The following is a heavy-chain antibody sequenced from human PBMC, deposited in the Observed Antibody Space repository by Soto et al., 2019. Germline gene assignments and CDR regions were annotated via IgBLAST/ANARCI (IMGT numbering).Heavy chain of an antibody. J-gene: IGHJ6*02. Sequence: GGSLRLSCAASGFTFSSYAMNWVRQAPGKGLEWVSAISGSGGSTYYADSVKGRFTISRDTSKNTLYLQMNSLRVEDTAVYYCAKPPGGYYYYGMDVWGQGTTVTVSS. CDR1: GFTFSSYA. V-gene: IGHV3-23*01. CDR2: ISGSGGST. D-gene: IGHD3-10*01. CDR3: AKPPGGYYYYGMDV.